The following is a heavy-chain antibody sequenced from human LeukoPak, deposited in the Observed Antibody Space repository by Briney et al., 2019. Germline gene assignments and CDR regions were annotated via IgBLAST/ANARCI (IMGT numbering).Heavy chain of an antibody. V-gene: IGHV1-46*01. D-gene: IGHD3-10*01. CDR3: ARDLRFGELSFLPFDY. CDR1: GYTFTSYY. Sequence: ASVKVSCKASGYTFTSYYLHWVRQAPGQGLEWMGIINPSAGSTSYAQKLQGRVTLTRDMSTSTVYMEVSSLRSEDTAVYYCARDLRFGELSFLPFDYWGQGTLVTASS. J-gene: IGHJ4*02. CDR2: INPSAGST.